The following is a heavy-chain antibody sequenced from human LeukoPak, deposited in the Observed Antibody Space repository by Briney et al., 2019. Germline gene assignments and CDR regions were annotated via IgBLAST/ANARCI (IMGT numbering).Heavy chain of an antibody. CDR1: GGSISSGDYY. CDR3: ARRVVPAAIQGPDY. J-gene: IGHJ4*02. V-gene: IGHV4-30-4*08. Sequence: SQTLSLTCTVSGGSISSGDYYWSWIRQPPGKGLEWIGYISYSGSTYYNPSLKSRVTISVETSKNQFSLKLSSVTAADTAVYYCARRVVPAAIQGPDYWGQGTLVTVSS. CDR2: ISYSGST. D-gene: IGHD2-2*02.